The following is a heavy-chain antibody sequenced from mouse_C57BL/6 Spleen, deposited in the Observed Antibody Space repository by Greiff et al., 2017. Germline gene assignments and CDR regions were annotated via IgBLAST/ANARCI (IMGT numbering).Heavy chain of an antibody. D-gene: IGHD1-1*01. Sequence: VKLMESGPGLVQPSQSLSITCTVSGFSLTSYGVHWVRQSPGKGLEWLGVIWRGGSTDYNAAFMSRLSITKDNSKSQVFFKMNSLQADDTAIYDCAKEDYYGSERSMDYWGQGTSVTVSS. CDR1: GFSLTSYG. CDR3: AKEDYYGSERSMDY. J-gene: IGHJ4*01. V-gene: IGHV2-5*01. CDR2: IWRGGST.